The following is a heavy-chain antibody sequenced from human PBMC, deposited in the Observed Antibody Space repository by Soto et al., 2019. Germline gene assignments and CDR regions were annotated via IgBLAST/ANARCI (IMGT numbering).Heavy chain of an antibody. Sequence: GGSLRLSCAASGFTFSSYGMHWVRQAPGKGLEWVAVIWYDGSNKYYADSVKGRFTISRDNSKNTLYLQMNSLRAEDTAVYYCARESVLMAFDIWGQGTMVTVS. J-gene: IGHJ3*02. D-gene: IGHD3-10*01. CDR3: ARESVLMAFDI. CDR1: GFTFSSYG. CDR2: IWYDGSNK. V-gene: IGHV3-33*01.